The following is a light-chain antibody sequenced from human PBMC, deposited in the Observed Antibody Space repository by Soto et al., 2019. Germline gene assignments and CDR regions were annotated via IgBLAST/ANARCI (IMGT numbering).Light chain of an antibody. Sequence: QSVLTQPPSVSAAPGQKVTISCSGSSSNIGNNYVSWYQQLPGTAPKLLIYENNKRPSGIPDRFSGSKSGTSATLGITGLQTGDEADYYCGTWDSCLSAFWVFSGGTKLTVL. CDR3: GTWDSCLSAFWV. V-gene: IGLV1-51*02. CDR1: SSNIGNNY. J-gene: IGLJ3*02. CDR2: ENN.